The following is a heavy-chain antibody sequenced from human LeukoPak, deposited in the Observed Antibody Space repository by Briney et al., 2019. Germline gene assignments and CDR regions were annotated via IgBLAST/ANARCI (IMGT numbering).Heavy chain of an antibody. D-gene: IGHD3-16*02. CDR1: GGTFSSYA. CDR3: ARWETVYGGAIVY. CDR2: IIPIFGTA. Sequence: SVKVSCKASGGTFSSYAISWVRQAPGQGLEWMGGIIPIFGTANYAQKFQGRVTITADKSTRTAYMELSSLRSEDTAVYYCARWETVYGGAIVYWGQGTLVTVSS. V-gene: IGHV1-69*06. J-gene: IGHJ4*02.